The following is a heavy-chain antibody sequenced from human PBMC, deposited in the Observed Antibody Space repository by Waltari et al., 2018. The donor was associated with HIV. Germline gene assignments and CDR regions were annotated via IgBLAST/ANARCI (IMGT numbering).Heavy chain of an antibody. CDR3: AKDRAFFQVGYSII. CDR2: ITNDRSTK. CDR1: GFTFNNHG. Sequence: QVQLVESGGGVVQPGRSLRLSCAASGFTFNNHGIHWVRQAPGKGLEWVAVITNDRSTKDYADSVKGRFTISRDNSKKTVYLQMNSLRAEDTAVYYCAKDRAFFQVGYSIIWGQGTLVTVSS. V-gene: IGHV3-30*18. J-gene: IGHJ4*02. D-gene: IGHD5-12*01.